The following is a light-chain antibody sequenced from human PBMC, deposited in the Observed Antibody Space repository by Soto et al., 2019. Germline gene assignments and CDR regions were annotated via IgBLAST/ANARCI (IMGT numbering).Light chain of an antibody. CDR1: QSISNW. Sequence: DVKMTKSPATLSAYVGDRVTINCRASQSISNWLAWYQQKPGKVPKLLIYKASTLESGVPSRFSGSASGTEFTLTISSLQPDDFATYYCQRYDSCRTFGQGTKV. CDR3: QRYDSCRT. J-gene: IGKJ1*01. V-gene: IGKV1-5*03. CDR2: KAS.